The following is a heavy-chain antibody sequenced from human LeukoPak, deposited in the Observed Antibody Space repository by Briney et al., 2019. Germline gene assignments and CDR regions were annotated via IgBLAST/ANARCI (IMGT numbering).Heavy chain of an antibody. CDR2: ISMSNFYI. J-gene: IGHJ3*02. Sequence: GGSLRLSCAGSGFPFSSYSMNWVRQAPGKGLEWISSISMSNFYIYYADSVKGRFTISRDNAKKSLYLQMTSLRVEDTAVYYCARVGLLSNPDAFDIWGQGTMVTVSS. CDR1: GFPFSSYS. D-gene: IGHD2-2*01. V-gene: IGHV3-21*01. CDR3: ARVGLLSNPDAFDI.